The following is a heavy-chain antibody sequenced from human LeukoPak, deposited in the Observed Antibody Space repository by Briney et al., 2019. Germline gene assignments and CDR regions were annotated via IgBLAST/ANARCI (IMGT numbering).Heavy chain of an antibody. CDR1: GGSFSCYY. CDR2: INHSGST. J-gene: IGHJ4*02. V-gene: IGHV4-34*01. D-gene: IGHD3-10*01. Sequence: PSETLSHTCAVYGGSFSCYYWSWIRQPPGKGLEWIGEINHSGSTNYNPSLKSRVTISVATSKNQFSLKLSSVTAADTAVYYCARGITMVRGVIASTDYWGQGSLVSVSS. CDR3: ARGITMVRGVIASTDY.